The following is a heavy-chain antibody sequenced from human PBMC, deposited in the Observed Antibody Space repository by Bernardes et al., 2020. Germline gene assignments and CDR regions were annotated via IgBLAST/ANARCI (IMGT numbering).Heavy chain of an antibody. J-gene: IGHJ4*02. CDR1: GFTFSSYS. D-gene: IGHD2-8*01. V-gene: IGHV3-21*01. CDR2: ISSSSSYI. CDR3: ARVGVGSPAFDY. Sequence: GGSLRLSCAASGFTFSSYSMNWVRQAPGKGLEWVSSISSSSSYIYYADSVKGRFTISRDNAKNSLYLQMNSLRAEDTAVYYCARVGVGSPAFDYWGQGTLVTVSS.